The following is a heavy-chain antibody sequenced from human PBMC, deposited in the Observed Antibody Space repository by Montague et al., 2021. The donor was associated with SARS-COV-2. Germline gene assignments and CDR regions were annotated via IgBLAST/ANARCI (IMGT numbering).Heavy chain of an antibody. CDR3: ARSYYYDSSGYYPDAFDI. V-gene: IGHV3-48*03. J-gene: IGHJ3*02. D-gene: IGHD3-22*01. Sequence: PLRLSCAASGFTFSSSEMNWVRQAPGKGLEWVSYISSSGRTIYYADSVKGRFTISRDNAKNSLYLQMNSLRAEDTAVYYCARSYYYDSSGYYPDAFDIWGQGTMVTVSS. CDR1: GFTFSSSE. CDR2: ISSSGRTI.